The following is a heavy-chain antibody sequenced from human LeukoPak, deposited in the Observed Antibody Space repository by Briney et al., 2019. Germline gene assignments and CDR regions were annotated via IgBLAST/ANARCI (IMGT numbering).Heavy chain of an antibody. J-gene: IGHJ1*01. CDR3: AKDRYYYDSSGYYYGYFQH. Sequence: GRSLRLSCAASGFTFSSYGMHWVRQAPGKGLGWVAVISYDGSNKYYADSVKGRFTISRDNSKNTLYLQMNSLRAEDTAVYYCAKDRYYYDSSGYYYGYFQHWGQGTLVTVSS. D-gene: IGHD3-22*01. CDR2: ISYDGSNK. CDR1: GFTFSSYG. V-gene: IGHV3-30*18.